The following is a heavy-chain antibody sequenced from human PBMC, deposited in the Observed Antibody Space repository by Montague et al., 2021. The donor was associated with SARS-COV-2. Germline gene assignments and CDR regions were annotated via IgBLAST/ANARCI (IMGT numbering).Heavy chain of an antibody. CDR2: IYDSGST. CDR3: ARFFSSWTD. J-gene: IGHJ4*02. CDR1: GGSISSGNW. Sequence: SETLSLTCAVSGGSISSGNWWSWVRQPPGKGLEWIGEIYDSGSTXXNPSLKSRVTISLDKSKNQFSLNLSSATAADTAVYYCARFFSSWTDWGQGTLVTVSS. V-gene: IGHV4-4*02. D-gene: IGHD6-13*01.